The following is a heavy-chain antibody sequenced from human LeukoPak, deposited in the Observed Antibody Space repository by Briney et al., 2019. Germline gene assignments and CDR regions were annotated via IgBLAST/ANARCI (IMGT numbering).Heavy chain of an antibody. Sequence: ASVKVSCKASGGTFSSYAISWVRQAPGQGLELMGGIIPIFGTANYAQKFQGRVTITADKSTSTAYMELSSLRSEDTAVYYCARTPYGDWRMDVWGKGTTVTVSS. CDR3: ARTPYGDWRMDV. CDR2: IIPIFGTA. V-gene: IGHV1-69*06. D-gene: IGHD4-17*01. CDR1: GGTFSSYA. J-gene: IGHJ6*04.